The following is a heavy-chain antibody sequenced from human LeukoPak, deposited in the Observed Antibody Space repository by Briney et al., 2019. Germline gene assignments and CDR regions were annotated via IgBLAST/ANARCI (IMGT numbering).Heavy chain of an antibody. CDR1: GFTVSSNY. D-gene: IGHD3-16*01. Sequence: GGSLRLSCAASGFTVSSNYMSWVRQAPGKGLEWVSVISGSGGSTYYADSVKGRFTISRDNSKNTLYLQMNSLRAEDTAVYYCARGGEGDYWGQGTLVTVSS. CDR3: ARGGEGDY. J-gene: IGHJ4*02. CDR2: ISGSGGST. V-gene: IGHV3-23*01.